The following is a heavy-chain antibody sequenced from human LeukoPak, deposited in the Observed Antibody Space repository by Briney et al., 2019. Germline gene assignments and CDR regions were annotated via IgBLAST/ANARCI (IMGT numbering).Heavy chain of an antibody. Sequence: ASVKVSCKASGYTFTSYYMHWVRQAPGQGLEWMGIINPSGGSTSYAQKFQGRVTMTRDTSTSTVYMELSSLRSEDTAVYYCARDSGYSGYDPTHIDYWGQGTLVTVSS. CDR2: INPSGGST. V-gene: IGHV1-46*01. CDR3: ARDSGYSGYDPTHIDY. CDR1: GYTFTSYY. J-gene: IGHJ4*02. D-gene: IGHD5-12*01.